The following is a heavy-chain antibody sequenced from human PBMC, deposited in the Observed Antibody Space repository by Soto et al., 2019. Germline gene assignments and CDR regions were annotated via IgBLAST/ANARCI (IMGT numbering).Heavy chain of an antibody. Sequence: LGGSLRLSCAASGFTFSSYAMHWVRQAPGKGLEWVAVISYDGSNKYYADSVKGRFTISRDNSKNTLYLQMNSLRAEDTAVYYCARAAIVVVVAATLNWFDPWGQGTLVTVSS. J-gene: IGHJ5*02. CDR3: ARAAIVVVVAATLNWFDP. D-gene: IGHD2-15*01. CDR1: GFTFSSYA. V-gene: IGHV3-30-3*01. CDR2: ISYDGSNK.